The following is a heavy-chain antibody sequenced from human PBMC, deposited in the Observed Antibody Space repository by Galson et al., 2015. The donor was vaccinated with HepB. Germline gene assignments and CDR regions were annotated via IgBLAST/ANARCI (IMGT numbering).Heavy chain of an antibody. V-gene: IGHV3-21*01. CDR2: ISSSSSYI. CDR3: AREVPYYYGSGSYLSWFDP. CDR1: GFTFSSYS. Sequence: SLRLSCAASGFTFSSYSMNWVRQAPGKGLEWVSSISSSSSYIYYADSVKGRFTISRDNAKNSLYLQMNSLRAEDTAVYYCAREVPYYYGSGSYLSWFDPWGQGTLVTVSS. J-gene: IGHJ5*02. D-gene: IGHD3-10*01.